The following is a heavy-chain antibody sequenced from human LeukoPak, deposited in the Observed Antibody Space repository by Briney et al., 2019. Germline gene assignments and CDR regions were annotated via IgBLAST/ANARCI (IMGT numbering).Heavy chain of an antibody. CDR1: GGSISSYY. J-gene: IGHJ4*02. CDR2: IYYSGST. Sequence: PSETLSLTCTVSGGSISSYYWSWIRQPPGKGLEWIGSIYYSGSTYYNPSLKSGLTISVDTSKNQVSLKVSSVTAADTAVYYCARHRLKWGLPPPPSFDYWGQGTLVTVSS. D-gene: IGHD1-26*01. CDR3: ARHRLKWGLPPPPSFDY. V-gene: IGHV4-59*05.